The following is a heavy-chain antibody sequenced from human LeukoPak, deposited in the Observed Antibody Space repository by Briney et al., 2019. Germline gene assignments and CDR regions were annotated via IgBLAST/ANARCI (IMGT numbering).Heavy chain of an antibody. V-gene: IGHV4-34*01. CDR3: ARRPGIAFPLDY. J-gene: IGHJ4*02. Sequence: SETLSLTCAVYGGSFSGYYWSWIRQPPGKGLEWIGEINHSGSTNYNPSLKSRVTISVDTSKNQFSLKLSSVTAADTAVYYCARRPGIAFPLDYWGQGTLVTVSS. CDR1: GGSFSGYY. D-gene: IGHD3-3*02. CDR2: INHSGST.